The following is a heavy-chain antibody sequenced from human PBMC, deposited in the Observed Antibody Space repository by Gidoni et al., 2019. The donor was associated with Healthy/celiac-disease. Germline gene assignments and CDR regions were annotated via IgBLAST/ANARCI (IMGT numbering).Heavy chain of an antibody. J-gene: IGHJ4*02. CDR3: AFLKRDYYDSSGYVYFDY. V-gene: IGHV3-23*01. Sequence: EVQLLESGGGLVQPGGSLSLSCAASGFTCSRYAMSWVSQAPGKGLEWVSAISGSGGSTYYADSVKGRFTISRDNSKNTLYLQMNSLRAEDTAVYYCAFLKRDYYDSSGYVYFDYWGQGTLVTVSS. CDR1: GFTCSRYA. D-gene: IGHD3-22*01. CDR2: ISGSGGST.